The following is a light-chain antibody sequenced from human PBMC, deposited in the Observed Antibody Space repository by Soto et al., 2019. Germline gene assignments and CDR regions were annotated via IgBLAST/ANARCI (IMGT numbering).Light chain of an antibody. V-gene: IGLV2-8*01. CDR1: SSDVGAYNY. CDR3: SSHAASGA. Sequence: QSALTQPPSASGSPGQSVTISCTGTSSDVGAYNYVSWYQQRPGKAPKLIIYEVSQRPSGVPDRFSGSKSGNTASLTVSGLQAEDEAYYYCSSHAASGAFGGRTKLTVL. CDR2: EVS. J-gene: IGLJ3*02.